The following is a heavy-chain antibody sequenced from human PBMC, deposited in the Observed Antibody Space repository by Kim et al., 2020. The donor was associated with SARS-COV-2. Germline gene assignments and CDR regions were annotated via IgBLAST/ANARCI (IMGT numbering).Heavy chain of an antibody. CDR3: ARYARLTGITMVRGGGPYFDY. CDR2: INHSGST. CDR1: GGSFSGYY. Sequence: SETLSLTCAVYGGSFSGYYWSWIRQPPGKGLEWIGEINHSGSTNYNPSLKSRVTISVDTSKNQFSLKLSSVTAADTAVYYCARYARLTGITMVRGGGPYFDYWGQGTLVTVSS. J-gene: IGHJ4*02. V-gene: IGHV4-34*01. D-gene: IGHD3-10*01.